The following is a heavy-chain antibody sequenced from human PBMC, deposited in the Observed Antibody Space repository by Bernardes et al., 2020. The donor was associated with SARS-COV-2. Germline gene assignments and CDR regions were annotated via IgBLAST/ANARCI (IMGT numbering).Heavy chain of an antibody. V-gene: IGHV4-59*01. J-gene: IGHJ4*02. CDR3: AREETSAWGGYCDY. D-gene: IGHD2-2*01. CDR2: IYYGGTT. CDR1: GDSISNYY. Sequence: SETLSLTCTVSGDSISNYYWSWIRQPPGKGLEWIGYIYYGGTTNYNPSLKRRVTISVDTSNNQFSLKLSSVTAADTAVYYCAREETSAWGGYCDYWGQGTPVTVSS.